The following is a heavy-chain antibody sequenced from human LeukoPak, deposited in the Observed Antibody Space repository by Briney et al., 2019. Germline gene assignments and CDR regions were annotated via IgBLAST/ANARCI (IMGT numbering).Heavy chain of an antibody. CDR3: ARHVRDGYNYIGY. J-gene: IGHJ4*02. V-gene: IGHV4-39*01. D-gene: IGHD5-24*01. Sequence: PSETLSLTCTVSGGSISSSRYYWGWIRQPPGKGLEWIGYIYYSGSTFYNPSLKSRVTVSLDTSRDQFSLKLNSVTAADTAVYFCARHVRDGYNYIGYWGQGTLVTASS. CDR1: GGSISSSRYY. CDR2: IYYSGST.